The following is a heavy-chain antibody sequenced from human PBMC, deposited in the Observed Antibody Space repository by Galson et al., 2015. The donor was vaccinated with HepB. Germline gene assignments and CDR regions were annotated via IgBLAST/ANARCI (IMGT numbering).Heavy chain of an antibody. CDR1: GFTFSSYW. CDR2: IKQDGSEK. V-gene: IGHV3-7*03. D-gene: IGHD3-10*01. CDR3: ARDGRGVIITDPFDY. J-gene: IGHJ4*02. Sequence: SLRLSCAASGFTFSSYWMSWVRQAPGKGLEWVANIKQDGSEKYYVDSVKGRFTISRDNAKNSLYLQMNSLRAEDTAVYYCARDGRGVIITDPFDYWGQGTLVTVSS.